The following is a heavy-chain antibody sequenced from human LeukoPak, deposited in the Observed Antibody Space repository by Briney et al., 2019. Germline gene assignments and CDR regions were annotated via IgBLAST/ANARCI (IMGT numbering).Heavy chain of an antibody. V-gene: IGHV3-30*18. CDR1: GFTFSSHG. D-gene: IGHD6-19*01. CDR3: AKIVVAGTHYFEY. CDR2: ISTDGSQK. Sequence: GGSLRLSCAASGFTFSSHGMHWVRQAPGKGLEWVAVISTDGSQKFYADSVKGRFTVSRDSSKNTLYLQMSSLRAEDTAVYYCAKIVVAGTHYFEYWGQGTLVTVSP. J-gene: IGHJ4*02.